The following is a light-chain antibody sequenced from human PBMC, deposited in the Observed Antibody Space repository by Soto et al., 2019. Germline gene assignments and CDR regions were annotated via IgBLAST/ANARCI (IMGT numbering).Light chain of an antibody. Sequence: EIVLTQSPAPLSLSPGARATLSCRASQSITSSLVWYQQKPGQAPRLLIFDASNRATGTPARFSGGGSGTDFTLTISSLEPEDFAVYYCQQRSTWPRTFGEGTKVEIK. CDR1: QSITSS. V-gene: IGKV3-11*01. J-gene: IGKJ4*01. CDR3: QQRSTWPRT. CDR2: DAS.